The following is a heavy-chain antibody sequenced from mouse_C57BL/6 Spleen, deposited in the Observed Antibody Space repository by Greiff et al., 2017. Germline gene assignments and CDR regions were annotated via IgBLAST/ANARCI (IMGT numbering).Heavy chain of an antibody. D-gene: IGHD2-1*01. CDR2: ISDGGSYT. CDR3: ARETGNWYYATVY. CDR1: GFTFSSYA. J-gene: IGHJ4*01. Sequence: EVMLVESGGGLVKPGGSLKLSCAASGFTFSSYAMSWVRQTPEKRLEWVATISDGGSYTYYPDNVKGRFTISRDNAKNNPYLQMSHLKSEDTAMYYCARETGNWYYATVYWGQGTSLTVSS. V-gene: IGHV5-4*01.